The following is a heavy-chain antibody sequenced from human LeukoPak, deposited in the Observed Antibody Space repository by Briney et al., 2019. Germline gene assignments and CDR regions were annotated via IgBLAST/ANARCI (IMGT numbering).Heavy chain of an antibody. CDR2: IYYSGST. D-gene: IGHD1-26*01. CDR3: ARRGGRVDY. CDR1: GGSISSYY. V-gene: IGHV4-59*01. Sequence: PSETLSLTCTVSGGSISSYYWSWIRQPPGKGLEWIGYIYYSGSTNYNPSLKSRVTISVDTSKNQFSLKLSSVTAADTAVYYCARRGGRVDYWGQGTLVTVSS. J-gene: IGHJ4*02.